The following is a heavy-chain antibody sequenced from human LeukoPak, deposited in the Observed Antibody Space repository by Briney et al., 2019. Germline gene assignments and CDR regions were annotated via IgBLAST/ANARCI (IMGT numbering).Heavy chain of an antibody. D-gene: IGHD2-2*01. Sequence: GASVKVSGKASGYTFTGYYMHWVRQAPGQGLEWMGWINPNSGGTNYAQKFQGRVTMTRDTSISTAYMELSRLRSDDTAVYYCARAAIVVVPAATALTSYYYYGMDVWGQGTTVTVSS. CDR3: ARAAIVVVPAATALTSYYYYGMDV. J-gene: IGHJ6*02. CDR1: GYTFTGYY. V-gene: IGHV1-2*02. CDR2: INPNSGGT.